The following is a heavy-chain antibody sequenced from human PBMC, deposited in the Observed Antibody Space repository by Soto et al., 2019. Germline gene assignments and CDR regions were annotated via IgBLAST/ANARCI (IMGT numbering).Heavy chain of an antibody. CDR2: INHSGST. V-gene: IGHV4-34*01. D-gene: IGHD3-16*02. CDR1: CGSFSGYY. J-gene: IGHJ5*02. Sequence: SETLSLTCAVYCGSFSGYYWSRIRQPPGKGLEWIGEINHSGSTNYNPSLKSRVTISVDTSKNQFSLKLSSVTAADTAVYYCARKGYDYVWGSYRFQKFNWFDPWGQGTLVTVSS. CDR3: ARKGYDYVWGSYRFQKFNWFDP.